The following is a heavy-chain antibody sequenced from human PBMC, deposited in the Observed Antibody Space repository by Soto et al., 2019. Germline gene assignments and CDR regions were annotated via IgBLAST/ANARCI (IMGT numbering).Heavy chain of an antibody. CDR2: ISGGGETT. J-gene: IGHJ4*02. V-gene: IGHV3-23*01. Sequence: EVQLLESGGGLVQPGGSLRLSCAASGFTFSSYAMWRVRQAPGKGLECVSAISGGGETTYYADSVKGRFTISRDNSKNTLYLQMNSLRAEDTAVYYCAFNSGSGSYYFDYWGQGTPVTISS. CDR3: AFNSGSGSYYFDY. CDR1: GFTFSSYA. D-gene: IGHD3-10*01.